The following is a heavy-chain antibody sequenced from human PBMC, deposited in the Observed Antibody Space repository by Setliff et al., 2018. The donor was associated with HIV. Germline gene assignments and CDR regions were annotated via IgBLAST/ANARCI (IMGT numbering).Heavy chain of an antibody. D-gene: IGHD5-12*01. V-gene: IGHV5-51*01. CDR1: GYNFATYY. J-gene: IGHJ4*02. CDR2: VNPGDSST. Sequence: GESLKISCRTSGYNFATYYIAWVRQMPGKGPEWMGSVNPGDSSTKYNPSLQGQVTMSADKLINTAYLQWSSLKASDTAMYYCATRLLGYSGYGYSGQGTLVTVSS. CDR3: ATRLLGYSGYGY.